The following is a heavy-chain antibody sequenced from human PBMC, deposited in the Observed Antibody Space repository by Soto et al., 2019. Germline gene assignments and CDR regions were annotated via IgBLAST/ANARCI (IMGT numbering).Heavy chain of an antibody. CDR3: ARARATIAAAAIFDY. V-gene: IGHV4-31*03. J-gene: IGHJ4*02. D-gene: IGHD6-13*01. Sequence: TLSLTCTVSGGSISSGGYCWSWIRQHPGKGLEWIGYIYYSGSTYYNPSLKSRVTISVDTSKNQFSLKLSSVTAADTAVYYCARARATIAAAAIFDYWGQGTLVTVSS. CDR2: IYYSGST. CDR1: GGSISSGGYC.